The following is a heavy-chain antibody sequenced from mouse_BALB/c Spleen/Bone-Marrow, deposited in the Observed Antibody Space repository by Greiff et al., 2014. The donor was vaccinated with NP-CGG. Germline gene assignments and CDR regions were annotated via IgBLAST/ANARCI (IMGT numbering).Heavy chain of an antibody. V-gene: IGHV2-6-7*01. Sequence: VQLQQSGPGLVAPSQSLSITCTVSGFSLTGYGVNWVRQPPGKGLEWLGTIWDDGSIDYNSALKSRLSISKDNSKSQVFLKMNSLQTADTARYYCARAPNWDGGAWFAYWGQGTLVTVSA. CDR3: ARAPNWDGGAWFAY. J-gene: IGHJ3*01. D-gene: IGHD4-1*01. CDR1: GFSLTGYG. CDR2: IWDDGSI.